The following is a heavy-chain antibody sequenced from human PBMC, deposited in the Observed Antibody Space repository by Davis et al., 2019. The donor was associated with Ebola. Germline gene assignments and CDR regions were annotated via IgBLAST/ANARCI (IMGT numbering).Heavy chain of an antibody. Sequence: GESLKISCAASGFTFSSYAMHWVRQAPGKGLEWVAVISYDGSNKYYADSVKGRFTISRDNSKNTRYLQMNSLRAEDTAVYYCAKDVLLGYSSSGGMDVWGQGTTVTVSS. CDR1: GFTFSSYA. CDR3: AKDVLLGYSSSGGMDV. J-gene: IGHJ6*02. CDR2: ISYDGSNK. D-gene: IGHD6-6*01. V-gene: IGHV3-30-3*01.